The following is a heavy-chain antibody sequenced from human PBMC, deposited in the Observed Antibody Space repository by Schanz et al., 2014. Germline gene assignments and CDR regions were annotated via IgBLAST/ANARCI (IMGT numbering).Heavy chain of an antibody. V-gene: IGHV1-69*04. CDR2: IIPIHGIV. CDR3: TRDHPPYTNSSDVRYFDY. CDR1: GGTFSTYP. J-gene: IGHJ4*02. D-gene: IGHD6-6*01. Sequence: QVQLVQSGAEVKKPGSSMKVSCKASGGTFSTYPINWLRQAPGQGLEWMGRIIPIHGIVNYTQRFQDRVRITADNTTSTTHTETRRLRSDDTAVYYCTRDHPPYTNSSDVRYFDYWGQGSLVTVSS.